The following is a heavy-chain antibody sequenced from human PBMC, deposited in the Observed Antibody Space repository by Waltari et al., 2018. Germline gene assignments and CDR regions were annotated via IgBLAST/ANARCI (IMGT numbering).Heavy chain of an antibody. CDR2: IYHSGST. J-gene: IGHJ3*02. V-gene: IGHV4-38-2*01. D-gene: IGHD2-21*02. CDR1: GYSISSGYS. CDR3: AMLQPMVVTLDAYDI. Sequence: QVQLQESGPGLVQPSETLSLTCAVSGYSISSGYSWGWIRQPPGKGLEWTGSIYHSGSTHTNPPLMSRDTLSVETSKNEYSLKLRSVTAADPAVDYCAMLQPMVVTLDAYDIWGQGTMVTVSS.